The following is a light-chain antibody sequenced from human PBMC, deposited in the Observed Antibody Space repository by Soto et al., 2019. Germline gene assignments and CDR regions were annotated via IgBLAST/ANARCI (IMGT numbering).Light chain of an antibody. Sequence: AIQMTQSPSSLSASVGDRLTITCRASQGIRNDLGWYQQKPGKAPKLLIYDASSLESGVPQRFSGSGSGTEFTLTISSLQTDDFSTYYCQQYHSYWTFGQGTKVDIK. CDR1: QGIRND. CDR2: DAS. J-gene: IGKJ1*01. V-gene: IGKV1-13*02. CDR3: QQYHSYWT.